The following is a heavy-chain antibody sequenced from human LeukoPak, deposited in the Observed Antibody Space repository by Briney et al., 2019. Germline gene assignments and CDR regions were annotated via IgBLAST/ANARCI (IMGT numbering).Heavy chain of an antibody. CDR2: INPNSGGT. D-gene: IGHD1-26*01. V-gene: IGHV1-2*06. CDR1: GYTFTGYY. CDR3: ARGLRIVGAAYYFDY. Sequence: WASVKVSFKASGYTFTGYYMHWVRQAPGQGLERMGRINPNSGGTNYAQKFQGRVTMTRNISISTAYMELSTLRSEDTAVYYCARGLRIVGAAYYFDYWGQGTLVTVSS. J-gene: IGHJ4*02.